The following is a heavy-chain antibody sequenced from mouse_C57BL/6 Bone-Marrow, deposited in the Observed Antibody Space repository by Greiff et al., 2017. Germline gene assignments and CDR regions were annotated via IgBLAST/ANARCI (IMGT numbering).Heavy chain of an antibody. CDR3: ARDKRDTTAVGDWYFDV. V-gene: IGHV7-1*01. Sequence: EVKLMESGGGLVQSGRSLRLSCATSGFTFSDFYMEWVRQAPGKGLGWIAASRNKANDYTTEYSASVKGRFIVSRDTSQSILYLQMNALRAEDTAIYYCARDKRDTTAVGDWYFDVWGTGTTVTVSS. CDR1: GFTFSDFY. J-gene: IGHJ1*03. CDR2: SRNKANDYTT. D-gene: IGHD1-1*01.